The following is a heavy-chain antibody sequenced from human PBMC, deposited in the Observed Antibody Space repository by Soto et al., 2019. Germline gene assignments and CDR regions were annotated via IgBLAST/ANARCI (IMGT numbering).Heavy chain of an antibody. V-gene: IGHV4-59*01. J-gene: IGHJ3*02. Sequence: SDTLAFSCAFGCPSISCDYWRVIRQPPGKGLEWIGYIYYSGSTNYNPSLKSRVTISVDTSKNQFSLKLSSVTAADTAVYYCARDNADYGGNLNAFDIWGQGTMVT. D-gene: IGHD4-17*01. CDR2: IYYSGST. CDR3: ARDNADYGGNLNAFDI. CDR1: CPSISCDY.